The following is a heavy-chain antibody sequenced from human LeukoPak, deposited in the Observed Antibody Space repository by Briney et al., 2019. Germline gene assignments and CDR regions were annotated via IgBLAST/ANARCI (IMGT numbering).Heavy chain of an antibody. J-gene: IGHJ5*02. CDR1: GFTFSSYW. D-gene: IGHD3-3*01. CDR3: ARERRGYYDFWSDYSYWVDR. CDR2: IKQDGSEK. Sequence: GGSLRLSCAASGFTFSSYWMSWVRQAPGKGLEWVANIKQDGSEKYYVDSVKGRFTISRDNAKNSLYLQMNSLRAEDTAVYYCARERRGYYDFWSDYSYWVDRLGQGTQVTVSS. V-gene: IGHV3-7*01.